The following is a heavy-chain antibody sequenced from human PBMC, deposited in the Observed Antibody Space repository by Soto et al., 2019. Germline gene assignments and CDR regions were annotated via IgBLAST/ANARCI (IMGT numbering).Heavy chain of an antibody. J-gene: IGHJ4*02. D-gene: IGHD3-10*01. CDR3: ARLLPAYTWHGVFDY. CDR2: INYSGNT. CDR1: GVSISRFY. Sequence: QVQLQESGPGLVKPSETLSLTCTLSGVSISRFYWGWIRQPPGQGLEWIAYINYSGNTNYNPSLKSRVSISVDTCKNQFSLKLSSMTAAYTAVYYWARLLPAYTWHGVFDYWGQGTLVTVSS. V-gene: IGHV4-59*08.